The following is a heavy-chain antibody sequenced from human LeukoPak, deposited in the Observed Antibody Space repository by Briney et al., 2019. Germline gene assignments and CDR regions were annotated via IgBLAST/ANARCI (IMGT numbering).Heavy chain of an antibody. V-gene: IGHV1-2*02. CDR1: GNTFIDHY. Sequence: ASVKVSFKASGNTFIDHYLHWVRQAPGQGLEWMGWLNPKTGGTNFAEKFYGRVTLTRDTSINTAYMELSRLTSDDTAVYSCARQRGGGWFDTWGQGTLVTVSS. J-gene: IGHJ5*02. D-gene: IGHD3-10*01. CDR2: LNPKTGGT. CDR3: ARQRGGGWFDT.